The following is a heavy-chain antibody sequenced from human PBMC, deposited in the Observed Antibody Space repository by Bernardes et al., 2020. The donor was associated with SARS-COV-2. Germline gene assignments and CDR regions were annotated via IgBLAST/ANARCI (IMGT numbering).Heavy chain of an antibody. J-gene: IGHJ4*02. Sequence: GGSLRLSCAASGFTFSSYVISWVRQAPGKGLEWVSTVSGSGGFTYYADSVKGRFTISRDNSKNTLYLQMSGLRAEDTAVYYCAQVGRDTTSWYASHWGQGTLVTVSS. CDR3: AQVGRDTTSWYASH. CDR2: VSGSGGFT. D-gene: IGHD6-13*01. CDR1: GFTFSSYV. V-gene: IGHV3-23*01.